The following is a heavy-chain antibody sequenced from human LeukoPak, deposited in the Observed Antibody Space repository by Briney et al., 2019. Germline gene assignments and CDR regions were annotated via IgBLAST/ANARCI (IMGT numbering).Heavy chain of an antibody. CDR3: ARVPQNRYYGSGSNSDY. V-gene: IGHV1-8*02. CDR2: MNPNSGNT. Sequence: GASVKVSCKASGYTFTSYGINWVRQATGQGLEWMGWMNPNSGNTGYAQKFQGRVTMTRNTSISTAYMELSSLRSEDTAVYYCARVPQNRYYGSGSNSDYWGQGTLVTVSS. CDR1: GYTFTSYG. D-gene: IGHD3-10*01. J-gene: IGHJ4*02.